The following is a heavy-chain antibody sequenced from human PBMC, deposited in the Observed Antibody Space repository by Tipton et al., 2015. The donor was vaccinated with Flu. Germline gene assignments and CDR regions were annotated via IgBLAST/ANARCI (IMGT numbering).Heavy chain of an antibody. CDR2: MYHSGST. V-gene: IGHV4-38-2*01. CDR3: ARGGYYSFDY. CDR1: GFSISSGYY. Sequence: TLSLTCAVSGFSISSGYYWGWIRQAPGKGLECIATMYHSGSTYYNPSLKSRVTISVDTSKNQFSLRLISVTAADTAVYFCARGGYYSFDYWGQGTLVTVSS. D-gene: IGHD3-3*01. J-gene: IGHJ4*02.